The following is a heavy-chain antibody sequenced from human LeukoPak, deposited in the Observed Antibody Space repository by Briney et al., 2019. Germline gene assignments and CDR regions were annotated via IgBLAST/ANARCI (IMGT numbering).Heavy chain of an antibody. D-gene: IGHD7-27*01. CDR1: GGSISPYY. CDR3: ARHRTGVDAFDI. J-gene: IGHJ3*02. V-gene: IGHV4-59*08. Sequence: PSETLSLTCTVSGGSISPYYWSWVRQPPGKGLEWIAYIFYNGNTNYNPSLKSRVTISVDTSKNQFSLKLSSVTAADTAVYYCARHRTGVDAFDIWGQGTMVTVSS. CDR2: IFYNGNT.